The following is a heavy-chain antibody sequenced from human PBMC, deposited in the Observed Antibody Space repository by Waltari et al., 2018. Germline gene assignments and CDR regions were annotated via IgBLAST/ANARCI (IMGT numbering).Heavy chain of an antibody. CDR2: IIPIFGTAP. D-gene: IGHD3-16*01. V-gene: IGHV1-69*12. CDR1: GGTFGSYA. J-gene: IGHJ5*02. Sequence: QVQLVQSGAEVSKPGSSVKVSCTASGGTFGSYAITWVRQAPGEGLEWMGGIIPIFGTAPNYAQKFQGRLTITADESTATVYMDLSSLRSDDTAVYYCARRQLGGAFDPWGQGTLVSVSS. CDR3: ARRQLGGAFDP.